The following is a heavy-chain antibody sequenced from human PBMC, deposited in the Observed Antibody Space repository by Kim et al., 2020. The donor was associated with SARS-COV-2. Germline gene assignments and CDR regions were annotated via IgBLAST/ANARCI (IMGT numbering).Heavy chain of an antibody. CDR3: AREGQIVVVPAATQNWYFDL. V-gene: IGHV4-31*02. Sequence: RVTISVDTSKNQFSLKLSSVTAADTAVYYCAREGQIVVVPAATQNWYFDLWGRGTLVTVSS. D-gene: IGHD2-2*01. J-gene: IGHJ2*01.